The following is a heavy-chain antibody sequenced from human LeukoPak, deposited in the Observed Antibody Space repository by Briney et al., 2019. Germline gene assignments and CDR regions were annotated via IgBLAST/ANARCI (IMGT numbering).Heavy chain of an antibody. CDR2: ISAYNGNT. D-gene: IGHD3-3*01. Sequence: ASVKVSCKASGGTFSSYGISWVRQAPGQGLEWMGWISAYNGNTNYAQKLQGRVTMTTDTSTSTAYMELRSLRSDDTTVYYCARARHIVSSDFWSGYFYFDYWGQGTLVTVSS. J-gene: IGHJ4*02. CDR1: GGTFSSYG. CDR3: ARARHIVSSDFWSGYFYFDY. V-gene: IGHV1-18*01.